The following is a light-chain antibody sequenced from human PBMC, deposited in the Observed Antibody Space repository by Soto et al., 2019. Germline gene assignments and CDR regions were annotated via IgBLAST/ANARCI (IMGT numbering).Light chain of an antibody. V-gene: IGKV3-15*01. CDR3: QQYNNWPRT. CDR2: GAS. CDR1: QSVSSN. J-gene: IGKJ1*01. Sequence: IVMTQSPATLSVSPGERATLSCRASQSVSSNLAWYQQKPGQAPRLLIYGASTRATGIPARFSGSGSGTEFTLTISSLQSEDFAVYYCQQYNNWPRTFGQGTYVDI.